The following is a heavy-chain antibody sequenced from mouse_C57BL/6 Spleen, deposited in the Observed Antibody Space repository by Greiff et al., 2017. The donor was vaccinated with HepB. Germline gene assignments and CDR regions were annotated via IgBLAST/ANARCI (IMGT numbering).Heavy chain of an antibody. Sequence: QVQLQQPGAELVKPGASVKLSCKASGYTFTSYWMHWVKQRPGQGLEWIGMIHPNSGSTNYNEKFKSKATLTVDKSSSTAYMQLSSLTSEDSAVYYCARSHYGSSPYYFDYWGQGTTLTVSS. V-gene: IGHV1-64*01. D-gene: IGHD1-1*01. CDR3: ARSHYGSSPYYFDY. J-gene: IGHJ2*01. CDR2: IHPNSGST. CDR1: GYTFTSYW.